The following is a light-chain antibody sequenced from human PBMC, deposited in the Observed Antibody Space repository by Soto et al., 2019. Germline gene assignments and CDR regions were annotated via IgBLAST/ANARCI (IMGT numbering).Light chain of an antibody. Sequence: EIVFTQSPSTLSVSPGERATLSCRASQSVSSYLAWYQQKPGQAPRLLIHDASSRATGIPDRFSGSGSGTDFTLTISDVQPEDFALYYCHQRQSWPRTFGQGTKVDI. V-gene: IGKV3-11*01. J-gene: IGKJ1*01. CDR2: DAS. CDR1: QSVSSY. CDR3: HQRQSWPRT.